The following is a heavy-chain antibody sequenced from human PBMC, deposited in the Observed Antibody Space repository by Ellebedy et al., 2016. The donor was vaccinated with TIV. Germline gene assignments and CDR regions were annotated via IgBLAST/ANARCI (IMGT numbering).Heavy chain of an antibody. D-gene: IGHD2-2*02. CDR1: GYSFTSYW. V-gene: IGHV5-10-1*01. Sequence: GGSLRLXCKGSGYSFTSYWTSWVRKMPGKGLEWMGRIDPSDSYTNYSPSFQGHVTISADKSISTAYLQWSSLKASDTAMYYCARHLDCSSTSCYMAVGDYWGQGTLVTVSS. J-gene: IGHJ4*02. CDR3: ARHLDCSSTSCYMAVGDY. CDR2: IDPSDSYT.